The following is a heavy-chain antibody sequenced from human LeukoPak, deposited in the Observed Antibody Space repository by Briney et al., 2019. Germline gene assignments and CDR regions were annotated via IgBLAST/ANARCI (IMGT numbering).Heavy chain of an antibody. CDR2: IRSKAYGGTT. Sequence: SLRLSRTASRFTPADYAMSWCRPAPGEGLERVGFIRSKAYGGTTEYAASVKGRSTISRDDSKSIAYLQMNSLKTEDTAVYYCTREFQGNGFDYWGQGTLVTVSS. J-gene: IGHJ4*02. D-gene: IGHD2-8*01. CDR1: RFTPADYA. V-gene: IGHV3-49*03. CDR3: TREFQGNGFDY.